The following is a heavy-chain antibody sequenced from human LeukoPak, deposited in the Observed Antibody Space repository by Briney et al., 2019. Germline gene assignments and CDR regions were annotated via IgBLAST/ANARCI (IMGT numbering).Heavy chain of an antibody. Sequence: SVKVSCKASGYTFTGYYMHWVRQAPGQGLEWMGRINPNSGGTNYAQKFQGRVTMTRDTSISTAYMELSRLRSDDTAVYYCARGGIFGVALYYFDYWGQGTLVAVSS. V-gene: IGHV1-2*06. J-gene: IGHJ4*02. CDR3: ARGGIFGVALYYFDY. CDR1: GYTFTGYY. D-gene: IGHD3-3*01. CDR2: INPNSGGT.